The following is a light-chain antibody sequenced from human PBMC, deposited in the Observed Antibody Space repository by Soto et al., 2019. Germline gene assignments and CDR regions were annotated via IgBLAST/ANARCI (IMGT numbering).Light chain of an antibody. CDR1: QSVLYSSNSKNY. Sequence: DIVMTQSPDSLAVSLGERATINCKSSQSVLYSSNSKNYLNWYQQTPGQPPKLLIYWASTRESGVPDRFSGSGSGTDFTLTISSLQAEDVAVYCCQQYYSSTLTFGQGTKVEIK. CDR3: QQYYSSTLT. V-gene: IGKV4-1*01. CDR2: WAS. J-gene: IGKJ1*01.